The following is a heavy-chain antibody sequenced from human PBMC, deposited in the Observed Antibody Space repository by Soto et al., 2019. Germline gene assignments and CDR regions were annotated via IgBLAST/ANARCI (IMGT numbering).Heavy chain of an antibody. V-gene: IGHV4-39*01. D-gene: IGHD3-16*01. CDR2: MFYGVST. CDR1: GSSINSSGYY. CDR3: ARLPSRHLVEF. Sequence: SETLSLTCTVSGSSINSSGYYWGWIRQPPGKGLEWIGSMFYGVSTYYNPSLKRRVTVSVDTSKNQFSLNLRSVTAGDRAVYDCARLPSRHLVEFWGQGTLVTVSS. J-gene: IGHJ4*02.